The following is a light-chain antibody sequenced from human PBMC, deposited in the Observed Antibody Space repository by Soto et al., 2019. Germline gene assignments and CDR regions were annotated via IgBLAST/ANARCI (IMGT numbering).Light chain of an antibody. CDR2: GAS. Sequence: EIVLTQSPGTLSLSPGERATLSCRASRSVSSSYLAWYQQKPGQAPRLLIYGASSRATGIPDRFSGSGSGTDFTLTISRLEPEDFAVYYCQQYGSSPPWTFGQGTKWIS. V-gene: IGKV3-20*01. CDR1: RSVSSSY. CDR3: QQYGSSPPWT. J-gene: IGKJ1*01.